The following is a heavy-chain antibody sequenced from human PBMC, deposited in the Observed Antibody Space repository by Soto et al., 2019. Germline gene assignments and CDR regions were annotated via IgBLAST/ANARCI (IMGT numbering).Heavy chain of an antibody. CDR2: ISNSGSTK. CDR1: GITLSSHE. Sequence: EVQLVESGGDMVQPGGSLRLSCVASGITLSSHEVTWFRQAPGKGLEWLTYISNSGSTKHYADSVKGRFTVARDNAKNSVFLQMNSLRDEDTAMCYGASVDLGDALDYWGQGTLVTVSS. D-gene: IGHD2-21*02. J-gene: IGHJ4*02. CDR3: ASVDLGDALDY. V-gene: IGHV3-48*03.